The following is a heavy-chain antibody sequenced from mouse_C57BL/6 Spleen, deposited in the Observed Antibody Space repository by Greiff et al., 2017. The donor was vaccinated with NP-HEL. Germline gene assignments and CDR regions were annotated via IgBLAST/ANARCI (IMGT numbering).Heavy chain of an antibody. J-gene: IGHJ2*01. CDR2: INPNNGGT. CDR1: GYTFTDYN. V-gene: IGHV1-18*01. D-gene: IGHD2-10*01. Sequence: EVQLQQSGPELVKPGASVKIPCKASGYTFTDYNMDWVKQSHGKSLEWIGDINPNNGGTIYNQKFKGKATLTVDKSSSTAYMELRSLTSEDTAVYYCARSYYGNYGGYFDYWGQGTTLTVSS. CDR3: ARSYYGNYGGYFDY.